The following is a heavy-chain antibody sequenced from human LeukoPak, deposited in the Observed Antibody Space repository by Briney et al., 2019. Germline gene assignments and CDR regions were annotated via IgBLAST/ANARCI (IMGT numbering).Heavy chain of an antibody. J-gene: IGHJ4*02. Sequence: GGSLRLSCAASGFTFSSYAMSWVRQAPGKGLEWVSAISGSGGSTYYADSVKGRFTISRDNSKNTLYLQMNSLRAEDTAVYYCAKVVVTTVRGVIMQYYFDYWGQGTLVTVSS. D-gene: IGHD3-10*01. CDR3: AKVVVTTVRGVIMQYYFDY. CDR2: ISGSGGST. CDR1: GFTFSSYA. V-gene: IGHV3-23*01.